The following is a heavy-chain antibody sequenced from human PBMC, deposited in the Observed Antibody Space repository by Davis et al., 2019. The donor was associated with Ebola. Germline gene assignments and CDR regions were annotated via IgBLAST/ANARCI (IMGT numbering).Heavy chain of an antibody. D-gene: IGHD5-12*01. V-gene: IGHV3-7*01. CDR2: IRSDGNDE. CDR1: GFTFSSYW. J-gene: IGHJ6*02. Sequence: GESLKISCAASGFTFSSYWMSWVRQPPGKVLEWVATIRSDGNDEFYADSVQGRVTISRDNAKNSLYLQMNSLRAEDTAVYYCARDSWHGMDVWGQGTTVTVSS. CDR3: ARDSWHGMDV.